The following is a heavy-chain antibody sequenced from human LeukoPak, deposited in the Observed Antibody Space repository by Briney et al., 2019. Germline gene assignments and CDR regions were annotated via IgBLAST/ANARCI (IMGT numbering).Heavy chain of an antibody. V-gene: IGHV3-23*01. D-gene: IGHD5-18*01. CDR1: GFTFSTYW. Sequence: GGSLRLSCSASGFTFSTYWMSWVRQAPGKGLEWVSAISGSGGSTYYADSVKGRFTISRDNSKNTLYLQMNSLRAEDTAVYYCAKLSAPWIQLWYQVWGQGTLVTVSS. CDR3: AKLSAPWIQLWYQV. J-gene: IGHJ4*02. CDR2: ISGSGGST.